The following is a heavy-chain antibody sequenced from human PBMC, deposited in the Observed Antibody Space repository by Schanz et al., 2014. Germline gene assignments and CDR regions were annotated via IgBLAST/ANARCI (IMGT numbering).Heavy chain of an antibody. Sequence: DVQLVDSGGGLVQPGGSLRLSCVASGFNFRDYWMHWVRQAPGKGLVWVSHINSDGTTTTYADSVKGRFTISRDNAENTLYLQMNSLRVEDTAVYYCAMGGYQLHHWGQGTLVTVSS. D-gene: IGHD1-7*01. CDR3: AMGGYQLHH. CDR1: GFNFRDYW. J-gene: IGHJ4*02. CDR2: INSDGTTT. V-gene: IGHV3-74*02.